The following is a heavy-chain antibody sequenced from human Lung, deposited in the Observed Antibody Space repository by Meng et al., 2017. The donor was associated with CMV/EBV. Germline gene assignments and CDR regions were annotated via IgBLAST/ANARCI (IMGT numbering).Heavy chain of an antibody. CDR3: ARTGCSSSSCYDY. J-gene: IGHJ4*02. V-gene: IGHV1-3*01. D-gene: IGHD2-2*01. CDR1: GYSFTTYA. Sequence: QRGQSGAEVKNPEASVKVSCKASGYSFTTYAMHWVRQAPGQRLEWMGWINAGNGNTKDSEKFQSRVTITRDTAASTAYMELSSLRSEDTAVYYCARTGCSSSSCYDYWGQGTLVTVSS. CDR2: INAGNGNT.